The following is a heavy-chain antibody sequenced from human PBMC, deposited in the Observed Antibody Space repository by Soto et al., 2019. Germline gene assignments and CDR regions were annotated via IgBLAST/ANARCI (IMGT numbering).Heavy chain of an antibody. Sequence: PSETLSLTCTVSGGSISSSSYYWGWIRQPPGKGLEWIGSIYYSGSTYYNPSLKSRVTISVDTSKNQFSLKLSSVTAADTAVYYCARHHYYGSGSYWGQGTLVTVSS. CDR3: ARHHYYGSGSY. D-gene: IGHD3-10*01. CDR1: GGSISSSSYY. J-gene: IGHJ4*02. CDR2: IYYSGST. V-gene: IGHV4-39*01.